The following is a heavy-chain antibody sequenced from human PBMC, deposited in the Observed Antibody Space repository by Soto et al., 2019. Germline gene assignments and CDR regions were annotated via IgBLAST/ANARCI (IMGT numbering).Heavy chain of an antibody. CDR2: IIPIFGTA. CDR1: GGTFSSYA. J-gene: IGHJ6*02. D-gene: IGHD2-2*02. V-gene: IGHV1-69*13. CDR3: ARGDIVVVPAAIKGHYYYYGMDV. Sequence: GASVKVSCKASGGTFSSYAISWVRQAPGQGLEWMGGIIPIFGTANYAQKFQGRVTITADESTSTAYMELSSLRSEDTAVYYCARGDIVVVPAAIKGHYYYYGMDVWGQGTTVTVSS.